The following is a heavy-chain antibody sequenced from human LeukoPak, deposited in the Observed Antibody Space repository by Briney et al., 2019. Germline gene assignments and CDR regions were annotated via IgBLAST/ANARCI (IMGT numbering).Heavy chain of an antibody. CDR2: IYYSGIT. J-gene: IGHJ4*02. V-gene: IGHV4-39*07. Sequence: SETLSLTCTVSGGSIGSGSYYWSWIRQPPGKGLEWIGSIYYSGITHYNPSLKSRATISTDTSKNQFSLKLSSVTAADTAVYYCARDDSSGFYPGYFDYWGQGTLVTVSS. CDR1: GGSIGSGSYY. CDR3: ARDDSSGFYPGYFDY. D-gene: IGHD3-22*01.